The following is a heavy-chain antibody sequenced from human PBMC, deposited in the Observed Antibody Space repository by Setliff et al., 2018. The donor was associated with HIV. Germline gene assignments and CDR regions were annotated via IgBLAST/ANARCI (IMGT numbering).Heavy chain of an antibody. V-gene: IGHV3-23*01. CDR3: ARANPPSSSSYFDY. D-gene: IGHD6-13*01. Sequence: GGSLRLSCAASGFTFSTYAMSWVRQAPGKGLAWVSAISAGGGSTYYAYSVKGRFTISRDNSKNTLYLQMNSLRAEDTAVYYCARANPPSSSSYFDYWGRGTLVTVSS. CDR2: ISAGGGST. J-gene: IGHJ4*02. CDR1: GFTFSTYA.